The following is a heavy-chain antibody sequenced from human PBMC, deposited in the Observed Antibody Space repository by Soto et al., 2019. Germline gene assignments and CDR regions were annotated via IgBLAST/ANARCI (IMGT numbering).Heavy chain of an antibody. Sequence: ASVKVSCKSSGYTFTGYYMHWVRQAPGQGLEWMGWINPNSGGTNYAQKFQGRVTMTRDTSISTAYMELSRLRSDDTAVYYCARDVNYGSGTSRGASDYWGQGTLVTVSS. D-gene: IGHD3-10*01. CDR1: GYTFTGYY. V-gene: IGHV1-2*02. CDR2: INPNSGGT. J-gene: IGHJ4*02. CDR3: ARDVNYGSGTSRGASDY.